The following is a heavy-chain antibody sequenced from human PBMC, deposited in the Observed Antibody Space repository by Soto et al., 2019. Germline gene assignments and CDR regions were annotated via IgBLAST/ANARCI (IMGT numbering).Heavy chain of an antibody. Sequence: SETLSLTCAVYGGSFSGYYWSWIRQPPGKGLEWIGEINHSGSTNYNPSLKSRVTISVDTSKNQFSLKLSSVTAADTAVYYCASVPPTVDSGYDRWFDPWGQGTLVTVSS. D-gene: IGHD5-12*01. J-gene: IGHJ5*02. CDR3: ASVPPTVDSGYDRWFDP. CDR2: INHSGST. CDR1: GGSFSGYY. V-gene: IGHV4-34*01.